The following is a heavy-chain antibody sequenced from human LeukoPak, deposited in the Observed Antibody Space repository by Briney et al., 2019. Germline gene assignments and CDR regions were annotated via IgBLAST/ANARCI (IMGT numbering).Heavy chain of an antibody. D-gene: IGHD3-22*01. Sequence: SETLSLTCTVSGVSISPYSRSWIRQPPGKGLEWIGYIFYSGSTNYNPSLKSRVTISVATSKNEFYLELSSVTAADTAVYYCARDYHDTSGDNYVGGYYYMDVWGKGTTVTVSS. J-gene: IGHJ6*03. CDR3: ARDYHDTSGDNYVGGYYYMDV. V-gene: IGHV4-59*08. CDR2: IFYSGST. CDR1: GVSISPYS.